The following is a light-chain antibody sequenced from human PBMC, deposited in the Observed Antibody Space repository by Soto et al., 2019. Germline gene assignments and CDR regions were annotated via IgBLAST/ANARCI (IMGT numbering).Light chain of an antibody. CDR2: DAS. J-gene: IGKJ3*01. Sequence: EIVMTQSPATLSVSPGERATLSCRASQSVSSNLAWYRQKPGQAPRLLMYDASTRATGTTVRFSGSGSGTEFPLTISSLQSEDFAVYYCQEYNKWTQATFGPGTKVHIK. CDR3: QEYNKWTQAT. CDR1: QSVSSN. V-gene: IGKV3-15*01.